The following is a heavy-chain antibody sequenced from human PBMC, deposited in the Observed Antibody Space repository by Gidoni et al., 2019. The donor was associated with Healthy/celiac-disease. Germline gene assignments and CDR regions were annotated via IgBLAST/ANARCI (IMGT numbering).Heavy chain of an antibody. CDR2: INAGNGNT. CDR1: GYTFTSYA. CDR3: ARFLEWLNHGRYYYYGMDV. J-gene: IGHJ6*02. D-gene: IGHD3-3*01. V-gene: IGHV1-3*01. Sequence: QVQLVQSGAEVKKPGASVKVSCKASGYTFTSYAMHWVRQAPGQRLEWMGWINAGNGNTKYSQKFQGRVTITRDTSASTAYMELSSLRSEDTAVYYCARFLEWLNHGRYYYYGMDVWGQGTTVTVSS.